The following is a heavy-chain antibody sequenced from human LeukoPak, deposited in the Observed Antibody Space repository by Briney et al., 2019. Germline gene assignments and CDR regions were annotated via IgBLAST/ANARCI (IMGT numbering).Heavy chain of an antibody. D-gene: IGHD5-12*01. CDR1: GYTFTGYY. V-gene: IGHV1-2*02. J-gene: IGHJ4*02. CDR3: ARAIKRWLPFDY. CDR2: INPNSGGT. Sequence: ASVKVSCKASGYTFTGYYMHWVRQAPGQGLEWMGRINPNSGGTNYAQKFQGRVTMTRDTSISTAYMELSRLRSDDTAVYYCARAIKRWLPFDYWGQGTLVTVSS.